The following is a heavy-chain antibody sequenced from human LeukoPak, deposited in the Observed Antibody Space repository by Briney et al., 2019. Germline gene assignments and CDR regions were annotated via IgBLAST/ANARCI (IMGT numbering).Heavy chain of an antibody. J-gene: IGHJ5*02. D-gene: IGHD3-9*01. CDR2: INAGNGNT. CDR1: GYTFTSYA. V-gene: IGHV1-3*01. Sequence: ASVNVSCKASGYTFTSYAMHWVRQAPGQRLEWMGWINAGNGNTKYSQKFQGRVTITRDTSASTAYMELSSLRSEDTAVYYCARDPSYDILTGFRDWFDPWGQGTLVTVSS. CDR3: ARDPSYDILTGFRDWFDP.